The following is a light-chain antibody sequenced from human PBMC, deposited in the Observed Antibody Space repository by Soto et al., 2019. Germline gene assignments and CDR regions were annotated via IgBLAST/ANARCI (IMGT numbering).Light chain of an antibody. J-gene: IGKJ1*01. CDR2: GAS. CDR3: QQYNNWPET. CDR1: QSVSIN. V-gene: IGKV3-15*01. Sequence: EIVMTQSPATLSVSPGERATLSCRASQSVSINLAWYQQKPGQAPRLLIYGASTRATGIPARFSGSGSGTEFTLTISSLQSEDFAVYYCQQYNNWPETFGQGTKVEIQ.